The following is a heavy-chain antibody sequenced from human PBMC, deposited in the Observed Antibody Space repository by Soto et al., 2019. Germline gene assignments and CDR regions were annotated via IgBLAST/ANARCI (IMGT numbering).Heavy chain of an antibody. CDR2: INDRGSI. CDR3: ARESPDILTGPPWVWYFDL. J-gene: IGHJ2*01. V-gene: IGHV4-34*01. D-gene: IGHD3-9*01. Sequence: QVQLQQWGAGPLRPLETLSLTCGVSGGSFSGYYWAWIRQSPGKGLEWIGEINDRGSINYNPSLKSRVSISVDTSKNHYSLNLRSVTAADTAVYYCARESPDILTGPPWVWYFDLWGRGTLVNVSS. CDR1: GGSFSGYY.